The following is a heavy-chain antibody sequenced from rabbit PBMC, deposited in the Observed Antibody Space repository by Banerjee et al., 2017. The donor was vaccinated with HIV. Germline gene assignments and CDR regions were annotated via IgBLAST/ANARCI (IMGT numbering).Heavy chain of an antibody. CDR3: ARETWGSTGNYGL. Sequence: QQLVESGGGLVKPGASLTLTCTASGFSFSSGYDMCWVRQAPGKGLEWIACIGTGVGDTYYANWAKGRFTISKTSSTTVTLQMTSLTAADTATYFCARETWGSTGNYGLWGPGTLVT. CDR1: GFSFSSGYD. D-gene: IGHD7-1*01. J-gene: IGHJ6*01. V-gene: IGHV1S40*01. CDR2: IGTGVGDT.